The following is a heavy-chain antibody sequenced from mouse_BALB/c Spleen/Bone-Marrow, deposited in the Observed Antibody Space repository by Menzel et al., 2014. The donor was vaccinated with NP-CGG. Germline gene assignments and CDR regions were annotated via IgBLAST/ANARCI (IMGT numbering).Heavy chain of an antibody. V-gene: IGHV1-80*01. CDR2: IYPGDGDT. CDR1: GYAFSSYW. Sequence: VQLQESGAELVRPGSSVKISCKASGYAFSSYWMNWVKQRPGQGLEWIGQIYPGDGDTNYNGKFKGKATLTADKSSSTAHMQLSSLTSEDSAVYFCAREDGSSPFAYWGQGTLVTVSA. CDR3: AREDGSSPFAY. J-gene: IGHJ3*01. D-gene: IGHD1-1*01.